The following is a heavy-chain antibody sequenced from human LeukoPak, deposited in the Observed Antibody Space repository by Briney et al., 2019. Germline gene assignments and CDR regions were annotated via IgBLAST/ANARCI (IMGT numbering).Heavy chain of an antibody. CDR3: TRGYGSSLGGY. V-gene: IGHV3-74*01. J-gene: IGHJ4*02. Sequence: GSLRLSCAASGFTFSSYWMHWVRQAPGKGLVWVSRINSDGSGTSYADSVKGRFTISRDNAKNTLYLQMNSLRAEDTAVYYCTRGYGSSLGGYWGQGTLVTVSS. CDR2: INSDGSGT. D-gene: IGHD3-16*01. CDR1: GFTFSSYW.